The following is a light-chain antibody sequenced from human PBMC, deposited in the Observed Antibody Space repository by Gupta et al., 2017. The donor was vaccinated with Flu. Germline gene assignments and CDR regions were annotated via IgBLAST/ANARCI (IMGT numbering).Light chain of an antibody. CDR3: CSYAGDNTWV. Sequence: QSALTQPASVSGPPGQSIPISYTGTSRDVGRYSLVSWYQQVPGTAPKVMIYDVTERPSGVSNRFSGSKSGRTASLTISGLQAEDEAEYYCCSYAGDNTWVFGGGTRLTVL. J-gene: IGLJ3*02. V-gene: IGLV2-23*02. CDR1: SRDVGRYSL. CDR2: DVT.